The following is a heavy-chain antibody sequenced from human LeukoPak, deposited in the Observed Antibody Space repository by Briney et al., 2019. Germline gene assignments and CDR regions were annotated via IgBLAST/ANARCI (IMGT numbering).Heavy chain of an antibody. CDR3: ARGRPHGNDY. D-gene: IGHD4-23*01. V-gene: IGHV3-74*01. CDR1: GFTFSSYW. J-gene: IGHJ4*02. CDR2: IASDGSST. Sequence: GGSLRLSCAASGFTFSSYWMNWVRQAPGKGLVWVSRIASDGSSTTYADSVKGRFSISRDNAKNTLYLQMNSLRVEDTAVYYCARGRPHGNDYWGERTLVSVSS.